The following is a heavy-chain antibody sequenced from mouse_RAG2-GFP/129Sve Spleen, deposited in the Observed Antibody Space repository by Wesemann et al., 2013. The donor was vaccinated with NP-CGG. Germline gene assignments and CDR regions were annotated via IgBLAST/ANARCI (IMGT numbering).Heavy chain of an antibody. D-gene: IGHD4-1*01. CDR1: EYEFPSHD. CDR3: ARLGRDWYFDV. J-gene: IGHJ1*01. Sequence: SNEYEFPSHDMSWVRKTPEKRLELVAAINSDGGSTYYPDTMERRFIISRDNTKKTLYLQMSSLRSEDTALYYCARLGRDWYFDVWGAGTTVTVSS. V-gene: IGHV5-2*01. CDR2: INSDGGST.